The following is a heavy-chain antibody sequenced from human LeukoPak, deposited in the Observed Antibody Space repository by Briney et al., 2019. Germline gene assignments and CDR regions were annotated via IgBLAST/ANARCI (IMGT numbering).Heavy chain of an antibody. CDR2: IRYDGSNK. D-gene: IGHD1-20*01. V-gene: IGHV3-30*02. CDR3: AKVVIAFNWNDGASDY. Sequence: GGSLRLSCVASDFTFSSYGMHWVRQAPGKGLEWVAFIRYDGSNKYYADSVKGRVTISRDNSKNTLYLQMNSLSTEDTAVYYCAKVVIAFNWNDGASDYWGQGNLVTVSS. J-gene: IGHJ4*02. CDR1: DFTFSSYG.